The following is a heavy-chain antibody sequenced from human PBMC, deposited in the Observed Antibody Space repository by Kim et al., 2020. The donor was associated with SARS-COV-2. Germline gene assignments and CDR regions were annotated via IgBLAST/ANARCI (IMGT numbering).Heavy chain of an antibody. J-gene: IGHJ5*02. CDR3: ARGWNDYGDYDWFDP. CDR2: IIPILGIA. D-gene: IGHD4-17*01. V-gene: IGHV1-69*02. CDR1: GGTFSSYT. Sequence: SVKVSCKASGGTFSSYTISWVRQAPGQGLEWMGRIIPILGIANYAQKFQGRVTITADKSTSTAYMELSSLRSEDTAVYYCARGWNDYGDYDWFDPWGQGTLVTVSS.